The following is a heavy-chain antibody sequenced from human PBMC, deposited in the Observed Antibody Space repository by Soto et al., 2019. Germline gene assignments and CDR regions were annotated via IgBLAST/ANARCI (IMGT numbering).Heavy chain of an antibody. CDR2: IIPILGIA. Sequence: ASVKVSCKASGGTFSSHTISWVRQAPGQGLEWMGRIIPILGIANYAQKFQGRVTITADKSTSTAYMELSSLRSEDTAVYYCARGMATVPYYYYYYMDVWGKGTTVTVSS. V-gene: IGHV1-69*02. D-gene: IGHD4-4*01. CDR1: GGTFSSHT. J-gene: IGHJ6*03. CDR3: ARGMATVPYYYYYYMDV.